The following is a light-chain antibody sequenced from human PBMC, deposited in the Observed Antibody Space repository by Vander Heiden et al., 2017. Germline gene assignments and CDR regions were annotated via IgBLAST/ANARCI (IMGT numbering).Light chain of an antibody. Sequence: SYVLTQPPSVSVAPGQTARITCGGNNIGSNSVHWYQQKPGQAPVLVVYDDSDRPPGIPEGFFGSNSGDTATLTISRGEAGDEADYYCRVWENSSDLNVVFGGGTKLTVL. CDR2: DDS. J-gene: IGLJ2*01. CDR1: NIGSNS. CDR3: RVWENSSDLNVV. V-gene: IGLV3-21*02.